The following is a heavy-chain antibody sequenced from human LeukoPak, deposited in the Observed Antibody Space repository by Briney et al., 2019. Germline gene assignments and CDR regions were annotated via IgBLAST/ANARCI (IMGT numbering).Heavy chain of an antibody. D-gene: IGHD2-2*03. V-gene: IGHV1-69*05. J-gene: IGHJ5*02. CDR2: IIPIFGTA. Sequence: ASLKISCKTPGGTFSSYAIRWVRQGPGQGLEWRGGIIPIFGTANYAQKFQGRVTITTHESTSTAYMELSSLRSEDTAVYYCARGLGFWQVPWDWFDPWGQGTLVTVSS. CDR3: ARGLGFWQVPWDWFDP. CDR1: GGTFSSYA.